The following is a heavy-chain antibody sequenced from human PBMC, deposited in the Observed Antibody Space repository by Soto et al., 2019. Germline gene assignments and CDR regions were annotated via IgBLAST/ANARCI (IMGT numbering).Heavy chain of an antibody. V-gene: IGHV4-30-4*01. Sequence: SETLSLTCTVSGGSINSDDYXXSWXXHPPGKGLEWIGYIYHSGNTHYNPSLRSRVTISGDTSKNQFSLKLSSVTAADTAVYYCARAEMATIPFDYWGLGTLVTVSS. CDR3: ARAEMATIPFDY. CDR1: GGSINSDDYX. J-gene: IGHJ4*02. CDR2: IYHSGNT.